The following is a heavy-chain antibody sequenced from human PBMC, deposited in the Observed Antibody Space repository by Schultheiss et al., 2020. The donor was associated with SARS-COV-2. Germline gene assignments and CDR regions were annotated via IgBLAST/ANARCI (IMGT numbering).Heavy chain of an antibody. D-gene: IGHD3-10*01. Sequence: SETLSLTCTVSGGSISSGGYYWSWIRQPPGKGLEWIGEINHSGSTIYNPSLKSRVTISVDTSKNQFSLRLSSVTAADTAVYYCVRVVRVRTGDYYYGMDVWGQGTTVTVSS. CDR3: VRVVRVRTGDYYYGMDV. V-gene: IGHV4-39*07. J-gene: IGHJ6*02. CDR2: INHSGST. CDR1: GGSISSGGYY.